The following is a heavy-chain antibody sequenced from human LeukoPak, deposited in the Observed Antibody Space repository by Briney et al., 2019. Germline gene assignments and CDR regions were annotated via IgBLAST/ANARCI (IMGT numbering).Heavy chain of an antibody. CDR1: GFTFSSCA. D-gene: IGHD3-10*01. V-gene: IGHV3-23*01. CDR2: ISGSGANT. CDR3: AGRDYSGSGTYYNPLDY. Sequence: GGSLRLSCAASGFTFSSCALSWVRLAPGKGLEWASSISGSGANTYYADSVQGRFTVSRDNSRNTLYLQMNSLRAEDTAVYYCAGRDYSGSGTYYNPLDYWGQGTLVTVSS. J-gene: IGHJ4*02.